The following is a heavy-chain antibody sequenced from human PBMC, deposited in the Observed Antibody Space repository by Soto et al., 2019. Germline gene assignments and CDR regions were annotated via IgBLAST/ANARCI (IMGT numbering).Heavy chain of an antibody. V-gene: IGHV4-39*01. Sequence: PSETLSLTCTVSGGSISDNSYCWVWIRQPPGKGLQWIGCMFYSGATYYNPSLQNRVTLSVDTSNNEFSLKLVSVTAPDTAVYYCARHKSGSDWLDPWGQGTLVTVSS. CDR2: MFYSGAT. J-gene: IGHJ5*02. CDR3: ARHKSGSDWLDP. D-gene: IGHD2-15*01. CDR1: GGSISDNSYC.